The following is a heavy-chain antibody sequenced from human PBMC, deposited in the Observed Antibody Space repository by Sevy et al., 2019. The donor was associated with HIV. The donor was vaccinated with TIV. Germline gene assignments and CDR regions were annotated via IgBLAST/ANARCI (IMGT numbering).Heavy chain of an antibody. CDR3: AKDWRYYDSSAEGDY. D-gene: IGHD3-22*01. CDR2: ISGSGGST. V-gene: IGHV3-23*01. Sequence: WGSLRLSCAASGFTFSSYAMSWVRQAPGKGLEWVSAISGSGGSTYYADSVKGRFTISRDNSKNTLYLQMNSLRAEDTAVYYCAKDWRYYDSSAEGDYWGQGTLVTVSS. CDR1: GFTFSSYA. J-gene: IGHJ4*02.